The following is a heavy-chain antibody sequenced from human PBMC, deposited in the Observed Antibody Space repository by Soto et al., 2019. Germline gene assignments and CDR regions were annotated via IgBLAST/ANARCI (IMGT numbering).Heavy chain of an antibody. Sequence: QVQLQESGPGLVKPSETLSLTCTVSGDSISSASYFWGWIRQPPGKGLEWIGSVYFVGNSYYNPSLKSRVSISVDASKNQFSLRLSSMTAADTGVYYCVRSVPAATWAYNGMDVWGQGTTVTVSS. J-gene: IGHJ6*02. CDR2: VYFVGNS. D-gene: IGHD2-2*01. V-gene: IGHV4-39*01. CDR3: VRSVPAATWAYNGMDV. CDR1: GDSISSASYF.